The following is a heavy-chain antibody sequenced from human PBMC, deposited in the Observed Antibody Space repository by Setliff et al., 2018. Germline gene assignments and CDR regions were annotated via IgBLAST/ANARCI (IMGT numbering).Heavy chain of an antibody. CDR3: ARAHTWSLPNDNSGYPGWFDP. J-gene: IGHJ5*02. CDR1: GFSISSGYY. D-gene: IGHD3-22*01. CDR2: IHHSGKA. V-gene: IGHV4-38-2*01. Sequence: SEILSLTCAVSGFSISSGYYWGWIRQPPGKGLEWIVNIHHSGKAYYNPSLKSRVTMSVDTSKNHVSLKLSSVTAADTAVYYCARAHTWSLPNDNSGYPGWFDPWGQGTLVTVSS.